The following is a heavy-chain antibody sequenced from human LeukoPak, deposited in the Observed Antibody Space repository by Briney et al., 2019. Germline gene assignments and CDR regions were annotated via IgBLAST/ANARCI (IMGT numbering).Heavy chain of an antibody. V-gene: IGHV4-39*01. D-gene: IGHD3-10*01. CDR3: VRHDSTYYYGSGGFDY. CDR2: IYYSGSS. J-gene: IGHJ4*02. CDR1: GGSISISSYY. Sequence: PSETLSLTCTVSGGSISISSYYWGWIRQPPGKGLEWIGSIYYSGSSHYNPSLKSRVTMSVDTSKNQFSLKLRSVTAADTAVYYCVRHDSTYYYGSGGFDYWGQGSLVTVSS.